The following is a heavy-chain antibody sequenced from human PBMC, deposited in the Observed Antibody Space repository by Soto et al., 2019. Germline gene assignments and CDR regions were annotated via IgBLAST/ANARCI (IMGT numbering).Heavy chain of an antibody. CDR3: AGRTGYPFEY. J-gene: IGHJ4*02. Sequence: EVQLLESGGGLVQPGGSLRLSCAASGFIFSNYAMNWVRQAPGKGLEWVSAVGGNGLDTYYADSVKRRFTISRDNSKNTLYLHMNSLRAEDTAVYYCAGRTGYPFEYWGQGTLVTVSS. CDR2: VGGNGLDT. D-gene: IGHD3-9*01. V-gene: IGHV3-23*01. CDR1: GFIFSNYA.